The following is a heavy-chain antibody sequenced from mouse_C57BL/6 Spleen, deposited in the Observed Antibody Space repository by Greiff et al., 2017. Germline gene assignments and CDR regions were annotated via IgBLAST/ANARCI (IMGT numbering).Heavy chain of an antibody. J-gene: IGHJ2*01. CDR3: TREYYYFDY. CDR2: IDPETGGT. CDR1: GYTFTDYE. D-gene: IGHD2-10*02. Sequence: QVQLKQSGAELVRPGASVTLSCKASGYTFTDYEMHWVKQTPVHGLEWIGAIDPETGGTAYNQKFKGKAILTADKSSSTAYMELRSLTSEDSAVYYCTREYYYFDYWGQGTTLTVSS. V-gene: IGHV1-15*01.